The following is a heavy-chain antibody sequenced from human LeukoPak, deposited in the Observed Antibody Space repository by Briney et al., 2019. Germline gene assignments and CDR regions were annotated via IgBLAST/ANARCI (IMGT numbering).Heavy chain of an antibody. Sequence: GGSLRLSCAASGFTFSTYSMNWVRQAPGKGLEWVSYISSSSSTIYYADSVKGRFTISRDNAKNSLYLQMNSLRAEDTAVYYCASVRSYYYFDYWGQGTLVTVSS. CDR1: GFTFSTYS. CDR3: ASVRSYYYFDY. CDR2: ISSSSSTI. D-gene: IGHD1-26*01. V-gene: IGHV3-48*04. J-gene: IGHJ4*02.